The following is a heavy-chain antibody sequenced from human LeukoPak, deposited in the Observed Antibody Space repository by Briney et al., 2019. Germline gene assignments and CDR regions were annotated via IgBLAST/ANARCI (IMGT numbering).Heavy chain of an antibody. J-gene: IGHJ4*02. Sequence: GGSLRLSCAASPFTFSTYGMHWVRQAPGKGLEWVAFIRNDGTTKYYADSVKGRCTISRDNLKNTLYLHMNSLRVEDTAVYYCAKTWSSSWGFFDYCGQGTLVTVSS. CDR3: AKTWSSSWGFFDY. D-gene: IGHD6-13*01. V-gene: IGHV3-30*02. CDR2: IRNDGTTK. CDR1: PFTFSTYG.